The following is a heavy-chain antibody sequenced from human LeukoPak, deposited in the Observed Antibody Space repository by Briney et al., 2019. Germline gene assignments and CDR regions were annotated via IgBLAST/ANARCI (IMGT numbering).Heavy chain of an antibody. CDR3: AELGITMIGGV. Sequence: GGSLRLSCAASGFTFTSFGMSWVRQAPGKGLEWVSTISGSGGSTYYADSVKGRFTISRDNAKNSLYLQMNSLRAEDTAVYYCAELGITMIGGVWGKGTTVIISS. CDR2: ISGSGGST. J-gene: IGHJ6*04. CDR1: GFTFTSFG. V-gene: IGHV3-23*01. D-gene: IGHD3-10*02.